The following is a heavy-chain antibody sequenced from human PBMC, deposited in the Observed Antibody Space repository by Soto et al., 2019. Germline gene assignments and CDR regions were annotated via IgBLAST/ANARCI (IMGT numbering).Heavy chain of an antibody. Sequence: SETLSLTCTVSGGSISSYYWSWIRQPPGKGLEWIGYIYYSGSTNYNPSLKSRVTISVDTSKNQFSLKLSSVTAADTAVYYCARMYGSGSGIPTPGAFDIWGQGTMVTVSS. CDR3: ARMYGSGSGIPTPGAFDI. CDR1: GGSISSYY. V-gene: IGHV4-59*01. D-gene: IGHD3-10*01. CDR2: IYYSGST. J-gene: IGHJ3*02.